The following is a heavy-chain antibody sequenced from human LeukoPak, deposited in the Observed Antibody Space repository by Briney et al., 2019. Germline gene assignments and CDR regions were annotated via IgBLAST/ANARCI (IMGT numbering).Heavy chain of an antibody. CDR3: AGGEWELYS. CDR1: GGPISSYY. J-gene: IGHJ4*02. V-gene: IGHV4-4*09. CDR2: IYTSGST. D-gene: IGHD1-26*01. Sequence: SETLSLTCTVSGGPISSYYWSWIRQPPGKGLEWIGYIYTSGSTNYNPSLKSRVTISVDTSKNQFSLKLSSVTAADTAVYYCAGGEWELYSWGQGTLVTVSS.